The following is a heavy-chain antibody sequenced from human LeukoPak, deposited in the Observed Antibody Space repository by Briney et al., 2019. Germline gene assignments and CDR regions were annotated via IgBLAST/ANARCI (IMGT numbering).Heavy chain of an antibody. D-gene: IGHD6-13*01. CDR3: ARDTGIAAAGQFDY. CDR1: GGSISSGGYY. CDR2: IYHSGSA. Sequence: PSETLSLTCTVSGGSISSGGYYWSWIRQPPGKGLEWIGYIYHSGSAYYNPSLKSRVTISVDRSKNQFSLKLSSVTAADTAMYYCARDTGIAAAGQFDYWGQGTLVTVSS. V-gene: IGHV4-30-2*01. J-gene: IGHJ4*02.